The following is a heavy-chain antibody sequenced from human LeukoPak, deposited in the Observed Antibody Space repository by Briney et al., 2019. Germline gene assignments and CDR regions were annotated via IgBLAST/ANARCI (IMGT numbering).Heavy chain of an antibody. CDR1: GGSISSSSYY. CDR2: IYYSGST. J-gene: IGHJ3*02. Sequence: SETLSLTCTVSGGSISSSSYYWSWIRQPPGKGLEWIGYIYYSGSTNYNPSLKSRVTISVDTSKNQFSLKLSSVTAADTAVYYCARRRHDAFDIWGQGTMVTVSS. CDR3: ARRRHDAFDI. V-gene: IGHV4-61*01.